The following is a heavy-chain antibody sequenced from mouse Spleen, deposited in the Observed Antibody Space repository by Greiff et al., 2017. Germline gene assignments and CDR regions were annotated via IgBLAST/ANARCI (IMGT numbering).Heavy chain of an antibody. CDR1: GFTFSDYY. D-gene: IGHD2-4*01. V-gene: IGHV5-16*01. CDR2: INYDGSST. CDR3: ARDDYDRYFDV. J-gene: IGHJ1*03. Sequence: EVQLVESEGGLVQPGSSMKLSCTASGFTFSDYYMAWVRQVPEKGLEWVANINYDGSSTYYLDSLKSRFIISRDNAKNILYLQMSSLKSEDTATYYCARDDYDRYFDVWGTGTTVTVSS.